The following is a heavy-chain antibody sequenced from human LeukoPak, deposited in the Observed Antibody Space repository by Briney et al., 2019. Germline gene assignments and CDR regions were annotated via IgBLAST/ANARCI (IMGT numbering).Heavy chain of an antibody. CDR2: MNPNSGNA. V-gene: IGHV1-8*01. J-gene: IGHJ3*02. Sequence: ASVKVSCKASGYTFTSYDINWVRQATGQGLEWMGWMNPNSGNAGYAQKFQGRVTMTRNTSISTACMELSSLRSEDTAVYYCASWVMELLASPVDSVGAFDIWGQGTMVTVSS. D-gene: IGHD1-26*01. CDR3: ASWVMELLASPVDSVGAFDI. CDR1: GYTFTSYD.